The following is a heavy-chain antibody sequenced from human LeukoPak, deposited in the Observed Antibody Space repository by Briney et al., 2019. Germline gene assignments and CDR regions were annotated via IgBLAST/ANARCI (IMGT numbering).Heavy chain of an antibody. D-gene: IGHD4-17*01. Sequence: SETLSLTCTVSGGSISSYYWSWIRQPPGKGLEWIGYIYSSGSANYNPSLKSRVTISVDTSKNQFSLKLSSVTATDTAMYYCARRRAYGPIDYWGQGTLVTVSS. V-gene: IGHV4-59*08. CDR3: ARRRAYGPIDY. J-gene: IGHJ4*02. CDR2: IYSSGSA. CDR1: GGSISSYY.